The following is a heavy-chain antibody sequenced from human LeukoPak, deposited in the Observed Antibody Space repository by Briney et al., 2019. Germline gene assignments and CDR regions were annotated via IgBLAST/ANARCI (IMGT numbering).Heavy chain of an antibody. V-gene: IGHV3-48*03. Sequence: PGGSLRLSCAASGFTFSSYEMNWVRQAPGKGLEWVSYISSSGSAIYYADSVKVRFTISRENAKNSLHLQMKSLRAEDTSVYYCARAPTSYYYAMDVWGQGTTVTVSS. J-gene: IGHJ6*02. CDR2: ISSSGSAI. CDR1: GFTFSSYE. CDR3: ARAPTSYYYAMDV.